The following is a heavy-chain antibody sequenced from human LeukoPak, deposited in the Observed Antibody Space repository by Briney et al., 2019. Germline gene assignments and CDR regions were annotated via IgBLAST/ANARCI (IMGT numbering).Heavy chain of an antibody. CDR1: GFTFSSYE. J-gene: IGHJ4*02. V-gene: IGHV3-48*03. CDR2: ISSSGSTI. Sequence: GGSLRLSCAASGFTFSSYEMNWVRQAPGKGLEWVSYISSSGSTIYYADSVKGRFTISRDNAKNSLYLQMNSLRAEDTAVYYCARASGSGPIDYWGQGTLVTVSS. D-gene: IGHD3-10*01. CDR3: ARASGSGPIDY.